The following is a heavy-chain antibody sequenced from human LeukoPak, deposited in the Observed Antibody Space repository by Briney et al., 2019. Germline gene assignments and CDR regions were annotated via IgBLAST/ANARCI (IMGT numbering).Heavy chain of an antibody. J-gene: IGHJ2*01. CDR1: GYSFTSYG. Sequence: EASVKVSCKASGYSFTSYGISWVRQAPGQGLEWMGWISAYNGNTNYAQKLQGRVTMTTDTSTSTAYMELRSLRSDDTAVYYCARGGGTTVTSGGPVRYFDLWGRGTLVTVSS. CDR3: ARGGGTTVTSGGPVRYFDL. V-gene: IGHV1-18*01. CDR2: ISAYNGNT. D-gene: IGHD4-17*01.